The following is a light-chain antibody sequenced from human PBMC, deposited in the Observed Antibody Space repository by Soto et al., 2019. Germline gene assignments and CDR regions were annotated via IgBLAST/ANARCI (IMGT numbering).Light chain of an antibody. J-gene: IGKJ5*01. Sequence: EIVLTQSPATLSLSPGERATLACRATQSVDNYLAWYQHKPGQAPRLLIYEASNRATGIPARFSGSGSGTDFTLTISSLESEDFAVYYCQQRSNWPPSITFGQGTRLEIK. V-gene: IGKV3-11*01. CDR2: EAS. CDR1: QSVDNY. CDR3: QQRSNWPPSIT.